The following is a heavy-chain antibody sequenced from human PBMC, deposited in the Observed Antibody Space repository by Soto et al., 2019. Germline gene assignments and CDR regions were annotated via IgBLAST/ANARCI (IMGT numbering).Heavy chain of an antibody. Sequence: SVKVSCKASGDTFTSYGISWVRQAPGQGLEWMGWISAYNGNTNYAQKLQGRVTMTTDTSTSTAYMELRSLRSDDTDVYYCAREGVTRYYYGMYVWGQGTTVTVSS. CDR1: GDTFTSYG. J-gene: IGHJ6*02. V-gene: IGHV1-18*01. CDR2: ISAYNGNT. CDR3: AREGVTRYYYGMYV. D-gene: IGHD2-2*01.